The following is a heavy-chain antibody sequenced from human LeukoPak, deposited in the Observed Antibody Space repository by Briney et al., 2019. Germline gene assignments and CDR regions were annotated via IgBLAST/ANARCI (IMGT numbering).Heavy chain of an antibody. D-gene: IGHD3-10*01. J-gene: IGHJ5*02. Sequence: PSETLSRTCTVSGGSINSYYWSWIRQPPGHGLEWFGYIYYSGSTNYNPSLKSRVTISVDTSKNQFSLKLSSVTAADTAVYYCARWVRGVITWFDPWGQGTLVTVSS. V-gene: IGHV4-59*01. CDR3: ARWVRGVITWFDP. CDR2: IYYSGST. CDR1: GGSINSYY.